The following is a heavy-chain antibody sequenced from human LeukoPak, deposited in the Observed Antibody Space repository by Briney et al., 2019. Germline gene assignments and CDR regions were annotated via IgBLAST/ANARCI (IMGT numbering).Heavy chain of an antibody. CDR2: IYYSGST. V-gene: IGHV4-59*01. Sequence: SETLSLTCTVSGGSISSYYWSWIRQPPGKGLEWIGYIYYSGSTNYNPSLKSRVTISVDTSKNQFSLKLSSVTAADTAVYYCARAQYYYYYYMDVWGEGTTVTVSS. CDR3: ARAQYYYYYYMDV. CDR1: GGSISSYY. J-gene: IGHJ6*03.